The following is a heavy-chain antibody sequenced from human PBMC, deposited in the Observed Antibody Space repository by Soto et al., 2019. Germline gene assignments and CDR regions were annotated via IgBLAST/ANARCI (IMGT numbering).Heavy chain of an antibody. D-gene: IGHD3-10*01. CDR3: ASHQRITMVRGWSSGYYYGMDV. V-gene: IGHV4-30-2*03. J-gene: IGHJ6*02. CDR1: GGSISSGGYS. Sequence: SETLSLTCAVSGGSISSGGYSWSWIRQPPGKGLEWIGFISYSGSTYYSPSLKSRVTISVDTSKNQFSLKLSSVTAADTAVYYCASHQRITMVRGWSSGYYYGMDVWGQGTTVTVSS. CDR2: ISYSGST.